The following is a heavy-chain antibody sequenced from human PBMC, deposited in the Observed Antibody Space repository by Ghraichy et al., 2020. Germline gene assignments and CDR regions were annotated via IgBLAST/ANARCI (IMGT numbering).Heavy chain of an antibody. CDR1: GGSISSGSFS. J-gene: IGHJ4*02. Sequence: SQTLSLTCTVSGGSISSGSFSWTWIRQPPGQGLEWIGHIHYIGNTYYNSSLQSRVSISMDTPKNQFSLKLRSVTAADTAVYYCARVTIDYYLDYWGQGTLVPVSS. V-gene: IGHV4-31*03. CDR3: ARVTIDYYLDY. D-gene: IGHD3-3*01. CDR2: IHYIGNT.